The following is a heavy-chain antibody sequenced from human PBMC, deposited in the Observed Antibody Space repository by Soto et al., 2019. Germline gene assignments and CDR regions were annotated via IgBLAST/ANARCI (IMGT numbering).Heavy chain of an antibody. D-gene: IGHD3-10*01. J-gene: IGHJ4*02. Sequence: QVQLQESGPGVVRPSQTLSLTCTVSGGSISSGNIYWSWIRQPPGKGLEWIGYIYYTGSTYYNPSLTSRVTISVNPSRNQFSLTLASVTAAATAICYGARVTMVRGVMADYWGQGTLVTVSS. V-gene: IGHV4-30-4*01. CDR3: ARVTMVRGVMADY. CDR1: GGSISSGNIY. CDR2: IYYTGST.